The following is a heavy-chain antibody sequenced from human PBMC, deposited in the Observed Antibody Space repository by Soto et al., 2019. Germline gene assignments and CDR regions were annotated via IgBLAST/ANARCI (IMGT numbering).Heavy chain of an antibody. D-gene: IGHD4-17*01. J-gene: IGHJ4*02. CDR3: AREGRYGDYPYYFDY. CDR1: GFTVSSNY. Sequence: PGGSLRLSCAASGFTVSSNYMSWVRQAPGKGLERVSVIYSGGSTYYADSVKGRFTISRHNSKNTLYLQMNSLRAEDTAVYYCAREGRYGDYPYYFDYWGQGTLVTVSS. V-gene: IGHV3-53*04. CDR2: IYSGGST.